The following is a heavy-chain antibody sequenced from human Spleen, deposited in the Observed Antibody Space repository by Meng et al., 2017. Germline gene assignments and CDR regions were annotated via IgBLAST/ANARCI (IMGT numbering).Heavy chain of an antibody. D-gene: IGHD2-15*01. CDR1: GGSISSYY. Sequence: SETLSLTCTVSGGSISSYYWSWIRQPPGKGLEWIGSIYYSGSTYYNPSLKSRVTISVDTSKNQFSLKLSSVTAADTAVYYCARRLWVAATFLNQKNWFDPWGQGTLVTVSS. CDR2: IYYSGST. J-gene: IGHJ5*02. V-gene: IGHV4-39*07. CDR3: ARRLWVAATFLNQKNWFDP.